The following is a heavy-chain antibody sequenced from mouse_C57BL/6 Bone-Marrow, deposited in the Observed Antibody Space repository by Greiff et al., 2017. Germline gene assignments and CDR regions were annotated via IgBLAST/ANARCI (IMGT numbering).Heavy chain of an antibody. J-gene: IGHJ3*01. V-gene: IGHV1-54*01. D-gene: IGHD4-1*01. Sequence: QVQLQQSGAELVRPGTSVQVSCKASGYAFTNYLIEWVKQRPGQGLEWIGVINPGSGGTNYNEKFKGKATLTADKSSSTAYMQLSSLTSEDSAVYFCARSKNWDSWCAYWGQGTLVTVSA. CDR1: GYAFTNYL. CDR3: ARSKNWDSWCAY. CDR2: INPGSGGT.